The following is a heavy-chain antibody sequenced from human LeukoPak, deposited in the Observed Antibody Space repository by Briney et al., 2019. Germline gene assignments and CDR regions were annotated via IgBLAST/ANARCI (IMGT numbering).Heavy chain of an antibody. CDR1: GGSFSGYY. J-gene: IGHJ4*02. V-gene: IGHV4-59*01. Sequence: SETLSLTCAVYGGSFSGYYWSWIRQPPGKGLEWIGYVYYSGGTNYNPSLKSRVTISLDTSKNQLSLKLSSVTAADTAVYYCARRANTAPPYYFDYWGQGTLVTVSS. D-gene: IGHD5-18*01. CDR3: ARRANTAPPYYFDY. CDR2: VYYSGGT.